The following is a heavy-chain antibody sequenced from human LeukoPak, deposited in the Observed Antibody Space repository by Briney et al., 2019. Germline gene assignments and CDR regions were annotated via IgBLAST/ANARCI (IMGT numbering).Heavy chain of an antibody. Sequence: SETLSLTCTVSGGSISSGDYYWSWIRQPPGKGLEWIGYIYYSGSTYYNPSLKSRVTISVDTSKNQFSLKLSSVTAADTAVNYCARGFRGVVVVPADYFDYWGQGTLVTVSS. CDR1: GGSISSGDYY. CDR2: IYYSGST. CDR3: ARGFRGVVVVPADYFDY. J-gene: IGHJ4*02. V-gene: IGHV4-30-4*08. D-gene: IGHD2-2*01.